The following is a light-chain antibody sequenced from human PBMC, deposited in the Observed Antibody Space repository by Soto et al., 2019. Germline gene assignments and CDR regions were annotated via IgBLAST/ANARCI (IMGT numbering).Light chain of an antibody. V-gene: IGKV1-5*01. CDR3: QQYNSYSWT. CDR2: DAS. Sequence: DIQMTQSPSTLSASVGDRVTITCRASQSISSWLAWYQQKPGKAPKLLIYDASSLESGVPSRFSGSGSGTEFTHTISSLQPDDFATSYCQQYNSYSWTFGQGTKVDIK. J-gene: IGKJ1*01. CDR1: QSISSW.